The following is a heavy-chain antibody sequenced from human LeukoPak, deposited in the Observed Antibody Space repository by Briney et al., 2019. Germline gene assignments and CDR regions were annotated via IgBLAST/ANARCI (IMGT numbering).Heavy chain of an antibody. CDR3: AKEGQVGYSYGLYYYYYMDV. CDR2: IRYDGSNK. Sequence: RPGGSLRLSCAASGFTFSSYGMPWVRQAPGKGLEWVAFIRYDGSNKYYADSVKGRFTISRDNSKNTLSLQMNSLRAEDTAVYYCAKEGQVGYSYGLYYYYYMDVWGKGTTVTVSS. CDR1: GFTFSSYG. D-gene: IGHD5-18*01. J-gene: IGHJ6*03. V-gene: IGHV3-30*02.